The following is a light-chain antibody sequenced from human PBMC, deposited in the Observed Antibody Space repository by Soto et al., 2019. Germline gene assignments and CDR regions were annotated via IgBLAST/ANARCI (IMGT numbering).Light chain of an antibody. CDR2: EVS. J-gene: IGKJ2*01. CDR1: QSLLHSDGKTY. V-gene: IGKV2D-29*01. CDR3: MQSIKLPYT. Sequence: DIVLTQPPLFLSVTPGQPASISCRSTQSLLHSDGKTYFYWFLQKAGQPPQLLIYEVSNRFSGVSDRLSGSGSGTDFTLKISRVEADDVGIYYCMQSIKLPYTVGQGTKVDIK.